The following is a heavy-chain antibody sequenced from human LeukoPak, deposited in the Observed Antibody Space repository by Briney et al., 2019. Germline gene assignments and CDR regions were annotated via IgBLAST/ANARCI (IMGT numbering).Heavy chain of an antibody. J-gene: IGHJ5*02. V-gene: IGHV1-2*02. CDR1: GYTFTGYY. D-gene: IGHD6-13*01. CDR3: ARVAAAGTWWFDP. CDR2: INPNSGGT. Sequence: ASVEVSCKASGYTFTGYYMHWVRQAPGQGLEWMGWINPNSGGTNYAQKFQGRVTMTRDTSISTAYMELSRLRSDDTAVYYCARVAAAGTWWFDPWGQGTLVTVSS.